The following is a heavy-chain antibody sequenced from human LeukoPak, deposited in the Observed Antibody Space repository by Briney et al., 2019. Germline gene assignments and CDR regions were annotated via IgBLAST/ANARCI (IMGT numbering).Heavy chain of an antibody. J-gene: IGHJ4*02. D-gene: IGHD3-10*01. V-gene: IGHV3-9*01. CDR1: GFTFDDYA. CDR2: ISWNSGSI. Sequence: GGSLRLSCAASGFTFDDYAMHWVRQAPGKGLEWVSGISWNSGSIGYADSVKGRFTISRDNAKNSLYLQMNSLRAEDTALYYCAKVEFGTRGGFDYWGQGTLVTVSS. CDR3: AKVEFGTRGGFDY.